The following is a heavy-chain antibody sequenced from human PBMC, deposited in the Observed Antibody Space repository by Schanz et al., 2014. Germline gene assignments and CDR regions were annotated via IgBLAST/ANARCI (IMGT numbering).Heavy chain of an antibody. D-gene: IGHD2-2*01. CDR2: IWYDENNK. J-gene: IGHJ4*02. CDR1: GFSLNTYG. CDR3: AKDSTHIDIVLVPTAIDY. V-gene: IGHV3-33*06. Sequence: VQLVESGGGVVQPGTSLILSCSVSGFSLNTYGIHWFRQPAGKGLEWVAVIWYDENNKYYADSVKGRFTMSRDNSKNTLYLQMNSLRAEDTAVYYCAKDSTHIDIVLVPTAIDYWGQGTLVTVSS.